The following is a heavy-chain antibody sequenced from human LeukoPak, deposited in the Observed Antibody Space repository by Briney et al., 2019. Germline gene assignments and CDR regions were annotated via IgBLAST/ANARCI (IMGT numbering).Heavy chain of an antibody. CDR3: TRGTGSYDY. J-gene: IGHJ4*02. D-gene: IGHD1-26*01. Sequence: GGSLRLSCAASGFTFSRYTVNWVRQAPGKGLEWVSSITSSSTYIYYADSVKGQFTISRDNAKNSLYLHMNSLRAEDTAVYYCTRGTGSYDYWGQGTRVTVSS. CDR1: GFTFSRYT. V-gene: IGHV3-21*01. CDR2: ITSSSTYI.